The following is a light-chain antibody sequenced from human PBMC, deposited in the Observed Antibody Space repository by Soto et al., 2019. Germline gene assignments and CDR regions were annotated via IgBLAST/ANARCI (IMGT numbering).Light chain of an antibody. V-gene: IGLV1-47*01. J-gene: IGLJ3*02. CDR1: SSNIGSNF. CDR3: AAWDDSLSGWV. Sequence: QSVLTQPPSASGTPGQRVTISCSGSSSNIGSNFVYWYQQFPGTAPKLLIYRNNQRPSGVPDRFSGPKSGTSASLAISGLPSEDEADYYCAAWDDSLSGWVFGGGTKVTVL. CDR2: RNN.